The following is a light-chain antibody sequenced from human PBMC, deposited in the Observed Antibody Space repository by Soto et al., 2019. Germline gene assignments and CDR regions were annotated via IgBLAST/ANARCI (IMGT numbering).Light chain of an antibody. CDR1: SXXVGXXXX. Sequence: RSVSXSPGQSVTISCTGTSXXVGXXXXXXXXXXXXXXXXXLMIYDVSKRPSGVPDRFSGSKSGNTASLTISGLQAEDEADYYCCSYAGSYTYVFGTGTKVTVL. V-gene: IGLV2-11*01. CDR2: DVS. CDR3: CSYAGSYTYV. J-gene: IGLJ1*01.